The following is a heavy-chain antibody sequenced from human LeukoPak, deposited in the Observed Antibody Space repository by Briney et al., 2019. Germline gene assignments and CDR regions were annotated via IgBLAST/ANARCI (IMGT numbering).Heavy chain of an antibody. Sequence: GRSLRLSCAASGFTFSSYGMHWVRQAPGKGLEWVSVIWDDGSSKYYADSVKGRFTISRDNSKNTLYLQMNSLRAEDTAVYYCERDVAVYYYGSGSYYSGLDYYYDGMDVWGQATTATVSS. CDR3: ERDVAVYYYGSGSYYSGLDYYYDGMDV. CDR2: IWDDGSSK. CDR1: GFTFSSYG. V-gene: IGHV3-33*01. J-gene: IGHJ6*02. D-gene: IGHD3-10*01.